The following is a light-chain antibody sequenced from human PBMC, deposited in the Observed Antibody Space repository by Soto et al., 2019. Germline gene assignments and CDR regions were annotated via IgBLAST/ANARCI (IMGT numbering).Light chain of an antibody. J-gene: IGLJ3*02. CDR3: AAWDNSLNGWV. CDR1: RSNIGENA. Sequence: QTVVTQPPSLSEAPRQRVTISCSGSRSNIGENAVNWYQQFPGKAPKLLIYYDDLLPSGVSDRFSGSKSGTSASLAISGLQSEDEADYYCAAWDNSLNGWVFGGGTKLTVL. V-gene: IGLV1-36*01. CDR2: YDD.